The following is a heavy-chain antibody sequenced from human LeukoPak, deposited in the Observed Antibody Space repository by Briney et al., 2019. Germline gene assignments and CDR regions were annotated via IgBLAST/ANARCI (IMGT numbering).Heavy chain of an antibody. CDR3: ARDPLNGALDI. J-gene: IGHJ3*02. V-gene: IGHV3-7*01. Sequence: GGSLRLSCTASGFSFSASWMSWVRHLPGKGLEWLADMNPDGSKIVYVDSVKGRFTISRNNAKNSLFLQMDGLRAEDTGLYYCARDPLNGALDIWGQGTLVTVSS. CDR2: MNPDGSKI. CDR1: GFSFSASW.